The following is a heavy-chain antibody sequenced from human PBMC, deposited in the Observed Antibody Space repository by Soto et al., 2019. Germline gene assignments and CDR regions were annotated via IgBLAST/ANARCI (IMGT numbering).Heavy chain of an antibody. J-gene: IGHJ1*01. CDR2: ISYDGSNK. V-gene: IGHV3-30*18. CDR3: AKGSGYYYAEYFQH. D-gene: IGHD3-22*01. CDR1: GFTFSSYG. Sequence: GGSLRLSCAASGFTFSSYGMHWVRQAPGKGLEWVAVISYDGSNKYYADSVKGQFTISRDNSKNTLYLQMNSLRAEDTAVYYCAKGSGYYYAEYFQHWGQGTLVTVSS.